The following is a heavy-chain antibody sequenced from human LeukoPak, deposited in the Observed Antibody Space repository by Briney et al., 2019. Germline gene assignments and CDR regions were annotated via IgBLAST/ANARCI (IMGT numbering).Heavy chain of an antibody. V-gene: IGHV4-39*01. CDR3: ARTSIVGARGSFGY. Sequence: SETLSLTCTVSGDSISSRSYYLGWIRQPPGKGLEWIGSIYYYGGTYYNPSLKSRITISVDTSKSQISLKLNSVTAADTAVYYCARTSIVGARGSFGYWGQGTLVTVSS. D-gene: IGHD1-26*01. CDR2: IYYYGGT. J-gene: IGHJ4*02. CDR1: GDSISSRSYY.